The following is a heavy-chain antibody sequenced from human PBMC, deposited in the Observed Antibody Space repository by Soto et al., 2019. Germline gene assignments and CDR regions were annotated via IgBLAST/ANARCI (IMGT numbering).Heavy chain of an antibody. V-gene: IGHV4-59*01. CDR1: GGSISSYY. CDR2: IYYSGST. Sequence: SETLSLTCTVSGGSISSYYWSWIRQPPGKGLEWIGYIYYSGSTKYNPSLKSRVTISVDTSKNQFSLKLSSVTAADTAVYYCATITIFGVVPNYFDYWGQGTLVTVSS. D-gene: IGHD3-3*01. CDR3: ATITIFGVVPNYFDY. J-gene: IGHJ4*02.